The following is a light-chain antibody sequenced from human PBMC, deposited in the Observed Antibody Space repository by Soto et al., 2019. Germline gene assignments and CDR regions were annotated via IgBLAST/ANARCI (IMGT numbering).Light chain of an antibody. CDR2: GAS. J-gene: IGKJ5*01. Sequence: EIVLTQSPVTLSLSPGERATLSCRASQSVRTYLAWYQVKPGQAPRLLIYGASNRATGIPDRFSGSGSGTDFTLTISRLEPEDFAVYYCQQRSSWPPTFGQGTRLEIK. CDR3: QQRSSWPPT. V-gene: IGKV3-11*01. CDR1: QSVRTY.